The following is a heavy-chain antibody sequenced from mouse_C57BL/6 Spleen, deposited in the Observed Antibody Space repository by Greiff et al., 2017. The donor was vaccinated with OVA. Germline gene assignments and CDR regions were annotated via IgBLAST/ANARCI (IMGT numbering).Heavy chain of an antibody. CDR2: IHPNSGST. Sequence: QVHVKQPGAELVKPGASVKLSCKASGYTFTSYWMHWVKQRPGQGLEWIGMIHPNSGSTNYNEKLKSKAPLTVDKSSSTAYMQLSSLTSEDSAVYYCAGNLYYAMDYWGQGTSVTVSS. CDR3: AGNLYYAMDY. J-gene: IGHJ4*01. V-gene: IGHV1-64*01. CDR1: GYTFTSYW.